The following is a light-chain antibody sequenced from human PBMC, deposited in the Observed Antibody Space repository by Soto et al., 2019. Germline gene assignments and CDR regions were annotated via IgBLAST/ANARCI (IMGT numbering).Light chain of an antibody. Sequence: VLAQFSGTLSLSPRERATLSCRASQSVDSHLAWYQQKPGQAPRLLIYDVSKRATGTPARFSGSGSGTDFTLTISRLEPEDFAVYYCQQYENSPWTFGQGTKVDIK. V-gene: IGKV3-11*01. CDR1: QSVDSH. J-gene: IGKJ1*01. CDR2: DVS. CDR3: QQYENSPWT.